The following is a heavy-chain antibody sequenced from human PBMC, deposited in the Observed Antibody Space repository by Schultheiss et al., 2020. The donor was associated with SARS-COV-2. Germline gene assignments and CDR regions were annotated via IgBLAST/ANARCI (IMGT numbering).Heavy chain of an antibody. CDR2: IIPIFGTA. CDR1: GGTFSSYA. D-gene: IGHD2-2*01. CDR3: ARDSGYCSNTGCYYFDY. J-gene: IGHJ4*02. V-gene: IGHV1-69*06. Sequence: KISCKASGGTFSSYAISWVRQAPGQGLEWMGGIIPIFGTANYAQKFQGRVTITADKSTSTAYMELSSLRSEDTAVYYCARDSGYCSNTGCYYFDYWGQGTLVTVSS.